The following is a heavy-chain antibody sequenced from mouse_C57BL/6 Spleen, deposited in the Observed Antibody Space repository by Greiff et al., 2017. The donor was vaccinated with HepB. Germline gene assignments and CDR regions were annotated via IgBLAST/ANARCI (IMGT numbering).Heavy chain of an antibody. CDR2: ISSGSSTI. Sequence: EVMLVESGGGLVKPGGSLKLSCAASGFTFSDYGMHWVRQAPEKGLEWVAYISSGSSTIYYADTVKGRFTISRDNAKNTLFLQMTSLRSEDTAMYYCARNSYYAMDYWGQGTSVTVSS. CDR3: ARNSYYAMDY. J-gene: IGHJ4*01. CDR1: GFTFSDYG. V-gene: IGHV5-17*01.